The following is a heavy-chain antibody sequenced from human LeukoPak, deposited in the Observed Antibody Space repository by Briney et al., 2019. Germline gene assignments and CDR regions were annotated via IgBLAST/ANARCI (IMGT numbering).Heavy chain of an antibody. J-gene: IGHJ4*01. Sequence: ASVKVSCKVSGYTLTELSMHWVRQAPGKGLEWMGGLDPEDGETIYAQKFQGRVTMTEDTSTDTAYMELSSLRSEDTAVYYCATILTGYSYGYYFDYWGHRTLVTVSS. CDR3: ATILTGYSYGYYFDY. CDR2: LDPEDGET. D-gene: IGHD5-18*01. CDR1: GYTLTELS. V-gene: IGHV1-24*01.